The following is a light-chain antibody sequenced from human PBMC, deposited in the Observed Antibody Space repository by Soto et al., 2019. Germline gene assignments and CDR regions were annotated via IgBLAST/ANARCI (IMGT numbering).Light chain of an antibody. V-gene: IGKV3-20*01. J-gene: IGKJ1*01. CDR2: SAT. CDR1: QSVSAND. Sequence: EVVLTQSPGTLSLSPGERATLSCRASQSVSANDLAWYQHKAGQAPRLLIYSATSRATGIPDRFIGSGSGTDFTLTISRLEPEDLAVYYCHQYGSSPRTFGRGTKVETK. CDR3: HQYGSSPRT.